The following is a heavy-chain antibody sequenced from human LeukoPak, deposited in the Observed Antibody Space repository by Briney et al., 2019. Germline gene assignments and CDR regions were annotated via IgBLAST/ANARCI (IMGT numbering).Heavy chain of an antibody. CDR1: GGSFSGYY. D-gene: IGHD2-2*01. V-gene: IGHV4-34*01. CDR3: ARGARGLVVVPAAMPHFDY. Sequence: SETLSLTCAVYGGSFSGYYWSWISQPPGKGLEWIGEINHSGSTNYNPSLKSRVTISVDTSKNQFSLKLSSVTAADTAVYYCARGARGLVVVPAAMPHFDYWGQGTLVTVSS. CDR2: INHSGST. J-gene: IGHJ4*02.